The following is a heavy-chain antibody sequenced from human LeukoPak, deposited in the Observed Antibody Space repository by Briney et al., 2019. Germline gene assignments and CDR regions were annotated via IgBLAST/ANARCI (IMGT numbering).Heavy chain of an antibody. J-gene: IGHJ4*02. CDR2: ISGSGTGT. CDR3: AKDGSSSLHFDY. Sequence: PGWSLRLSCAVSGFTFSSYAMSWVRQAPGKGLEWVSDISGSGTGTYYADSVKGRFTTSRDNSKNTLYLQMNSLRAEDTAVYYCAKDGSSSLHFDYWGQGTLVTVSS. V-gene: IGHV3-23*01. D-gene: IGHD6-13*01. CDR1: GFTFSSYA.